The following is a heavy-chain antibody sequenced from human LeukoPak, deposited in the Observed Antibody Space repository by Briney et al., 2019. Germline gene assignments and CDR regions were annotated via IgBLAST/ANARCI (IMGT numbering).Heavy chain of an antibody. Sequence: PGGSLRLSCAASGFTFSSYSMNWVRQAPGKGLEWVSSISSSSSYIYYADSVKGRFTISRDNAKNSLYLQMNSLRAEDTAVYYCARAFEPAAMAAAGPFDYWGQGTLVTVSS. CDR2: ISSSSSYI. V-gene: IGHV3-21*01. CDR3: ARAFEPAAMAAAGPFDY. J-gene: IGHJ4*02. CDR1: GFTFSSYS. D-gene: IGHD2-2*01.